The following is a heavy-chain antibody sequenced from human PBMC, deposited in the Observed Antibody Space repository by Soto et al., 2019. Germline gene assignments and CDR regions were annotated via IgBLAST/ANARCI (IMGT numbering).Heavy chain of an antibody. CDR2: ISYHGSNK. CDR1: GFTLSSYG. Sequence: GGSLRLSCAVSGFTLSSYGMHWVRQAPGKGLEWVAVISYHGSNKYYTDSVKGRFTISRDNSENTLYLQMNSLRAEDTAVYYCAKDIGRGTAMVKSYYYHGMDVWGQGTTVTVSS. J-gene: IGHJ6*02. CDR3: AKDIGRGTAMVKSYYYHGMDV. V-gene: IGHV3-30*18. D-gene: IGHD5-18*01.